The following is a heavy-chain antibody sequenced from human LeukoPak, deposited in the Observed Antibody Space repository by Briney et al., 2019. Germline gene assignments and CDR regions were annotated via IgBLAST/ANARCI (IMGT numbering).Heavy chain of an antibody. CDR1: GGSFSGYY. Sequence: PSETLSLTCAVYGGSFSGYYWSWNRQPPGKGLEWIGEINHSGSTNYNPSLKSRVTISVDTSKNQFSLKLSSVTAADTAVYYCARGPYCSSTSCLTYWFDPWGQGTLVTVSS. J-gene: IGHJ5*02. CDR2: INHSGST. CDR3: ARGPYCSSTSCLTYWFDP. V-gene: IGHV4-34*01. D-gene: IGHD2-2*01.